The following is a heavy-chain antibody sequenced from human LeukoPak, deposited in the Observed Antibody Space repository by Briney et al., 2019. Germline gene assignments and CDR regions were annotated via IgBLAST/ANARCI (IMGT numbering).Heavy chain of an antibody. Sequence: SETLSLTCTVSGGSISSYYWSWIRQPPGKGLEWIGYIYYSGSTNYNPSLKSRVTISVDTSKNQFSLKLSSVTAADTAVYYCARHKEADYYDSTFQHWGQGTPVTVSS. CDR3: ARHKEADYYDSTFQH. J-gene: IGHJ1*01. V-gene: IGHV4-59*08. CDR1: GGSISSYY. D-gene: IGHD3-22*01. CDR2: IYYSGST.